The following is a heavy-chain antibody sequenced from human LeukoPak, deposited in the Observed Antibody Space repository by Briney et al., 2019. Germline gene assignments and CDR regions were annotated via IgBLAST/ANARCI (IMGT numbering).Heavy chain of an antibody. V-gene: IGHV3-7*05. CDR1: GFTFSSYW. CDR2: IKKDGSEK. J-gene: IGHJ4*02. Sequence: PGGSLRLSCAASGFTFSSYWMSWVRQAPGKGLEWVANIKKDGSEKYYVDSVKGRFSISRDNAKNSLYLQMNSLRAEDTAVYYCARARSGSERKAYYWGQGTLVTVSS. D-gene: IGHD3-10*01. CDR3: ARARSGSERKAYY.